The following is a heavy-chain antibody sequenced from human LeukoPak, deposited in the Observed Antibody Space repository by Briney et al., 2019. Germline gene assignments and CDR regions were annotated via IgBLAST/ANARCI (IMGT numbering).Heavy chain of an antibody. CDR2: VTGSSRTT. CDR3: ARVGSSSLHSDY. Sequence: GGSLRLSCAASGFTFSSYAMSWVRQAPGKGLEWVSVVTGSSRTTYYADSVKGRFTISRDNAKNSLYLQMNSLRAEDTAVYYCARVGSSSLHSDYWGQGTLVTVSS. D-gene: IGHD6-13*01. V-gene: IGHV3-23*01. J-gene: IGHJ4*02. CDR1: GFTFSSYA.